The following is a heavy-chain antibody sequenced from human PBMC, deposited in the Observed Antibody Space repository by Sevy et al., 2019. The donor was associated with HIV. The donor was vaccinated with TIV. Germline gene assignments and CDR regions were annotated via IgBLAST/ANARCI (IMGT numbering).Heavy chain of an antibody. Sequence: ASVKVSCKASGGTFSSYAISWARQAPGQGLEWMGGIIPIFGTANYAQKFQGRVTITADESTSTAYMELSSLRSEDTAVYYCARAVVPAAHYYYYGMDVWGQGTTVTVSS. J-gene: IGHJ6*02. D-gene: IGHD2-2*01. CDR1: GGTFSSYA. V-gene: IGHV1-69*13. CDR2: IIPIFGTA. CDR3: ARAVVPAAHYYYYGMDV.